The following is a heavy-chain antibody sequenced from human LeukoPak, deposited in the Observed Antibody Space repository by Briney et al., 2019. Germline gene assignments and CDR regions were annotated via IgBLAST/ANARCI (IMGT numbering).Heavy chain of an antibody. Sequence: GASVKVSCKASGYTFTSYDINWVRQATGQGLEWMGWMNPNSGNTGYAQKFQGRVTMTRNTSISTAYTELSSLRSEDTAVYYCSRVSPTYYYDSSGYTDAFDIWGQGTMVTVSS. CDR3: SRVSPTYYYDSSGYTDAFDI. CDR1: GYTFTSYD. V-gene: IGHV1-8*01. J-gene: IGHJ3*02. CDR2: MNPNSGNT. D-gene: IGHD3-22*01.